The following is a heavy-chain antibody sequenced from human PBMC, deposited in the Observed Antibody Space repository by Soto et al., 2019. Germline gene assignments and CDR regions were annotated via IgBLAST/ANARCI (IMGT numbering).Heavy chain of an antibody. V-gene: IGHV4-31*03. CDR1: GGSISSGGYY. Sequence: SETLSLTCTVSGGSISSGGYYWSWIRQHPGKGLEWIGYIYYSGSTYYNPSLKSRVTISVDTSKNQFSLKLSSVTAADTAVYYCARETYYDFWSGYSPRNYYGMDVWGQGTTVTVSS. CDR2: IYYSGST. D-gene: IGHD3-3*01. J-gene: IGHJ6*02. CDR3: ARETYYDFWSGYSPRNYYGMDV.